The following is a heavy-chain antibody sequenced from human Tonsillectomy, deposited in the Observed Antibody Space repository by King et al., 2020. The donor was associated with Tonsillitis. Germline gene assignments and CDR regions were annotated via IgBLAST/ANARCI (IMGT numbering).Heavy chain of an antibody. V-gene: IGHV4-39*01. Sequence: QLQESGPGLVKPSETLSLTCTVSGGSISSSSYYWGWIRQPPGKGLEWIGSIYYSGSTYYNPSLKSRVTIPVDTPKNRFSLKLSSVTAADTAVYYCARSGSVVPFDYWGQGTLVTVSS. CDR3: ARSGSVVPFDY. CDR2: IYYSGST. CDR1: GGSISSSSYY. D-gene: IGHD2-2*01. J-gene: IGHJ4*02.